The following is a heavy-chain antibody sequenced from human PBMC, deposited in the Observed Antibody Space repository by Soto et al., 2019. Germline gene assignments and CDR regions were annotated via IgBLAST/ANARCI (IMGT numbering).Heavy chain of an antibody. Sequence: PSETLSLTCAVYGGSFRGYSCSWIRQPPGKGLEWIGEINHTGSTTYNPSLKSRVTISVDTSNNQFSLQVNSVTAADTAVYYCARRRVTTLWFDPWGQGTLVTVSS. CDR1: GGSFRGYS. CDR3: ARRRVTTLWFDP. J-gene: IGHJ5*02. CDR2: INHTGST. D-gene: IGHD1-1*01. V-gene: IGHV4-34*01.